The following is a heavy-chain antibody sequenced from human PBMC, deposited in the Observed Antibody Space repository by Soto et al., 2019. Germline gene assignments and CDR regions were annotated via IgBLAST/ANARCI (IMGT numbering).Heavy chain of an antibody. CDR2: ISWNSVSI. D-gene: IGHD3-10*01. J-gene: IGHJ6*02. Sequence: GGSLRLSCAASGFNFNDYGMHWVRQAPGKGLEWVSSISWNSVSIGYADSVKGRFTISRDNAKNSLYLQMNSLRAEDTALYYCAKDMENGYNPYYYYGMDVWGQGTTVTVS. CDR1: GFNFNDYG. V-gene: IGHV3-9*01. CDR3: AKDMENGYNPYYYYGMDV.